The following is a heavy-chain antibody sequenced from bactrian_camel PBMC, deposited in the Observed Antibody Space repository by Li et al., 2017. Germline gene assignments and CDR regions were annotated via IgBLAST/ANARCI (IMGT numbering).Heavy chain of an antibody. Sequence: HVQLVESGGGSVQALGSLSISCKASGNTYSTNCLGWFRQVPGKEREGIASVHYDMYTGRRTKIAGSVKGRFTVSQDRGQNTLYLRMSALKPEDTGMYYCAADVGALSDRCLGLSPDTYNYWGQGTQVTVSS. D-gene: IGHD5*01. CDR3: AADVGALSDRCLGLSPDTYNY. J-gene: IGHJ4*01. CDR2: MYTGRRT. CDR1: GNTYSTNC. V-gene: IGHV3S53*01.